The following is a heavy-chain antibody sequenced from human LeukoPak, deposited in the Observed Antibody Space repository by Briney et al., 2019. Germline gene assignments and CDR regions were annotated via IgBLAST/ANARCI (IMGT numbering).Heavy chain of an antibody. J-gene: IGHJ4*02. CDR1: GGSFSGYY. CDR3: ARGRPSRTRFGELLCFDY. D-gene: IGHD3-10*01. V-gene: IGHV4-34*01. CDR2: INHSGST. Sequence: SETLSLTCAVYGGSFSGYYWSWIRQPPGKGLEWIGEINHSGSTNYNPSLKSRVTISVDTSKNQFSLKLSSVTAADTAVYYCARGRPSRTRFGELLCFDYWRQGTLVTVSS.